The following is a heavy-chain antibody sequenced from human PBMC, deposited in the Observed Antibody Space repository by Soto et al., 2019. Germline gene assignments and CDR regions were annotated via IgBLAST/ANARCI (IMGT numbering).Heavy chain of an antibody. Sequence: SVKVSCKASGYPFTTYGITWVRQAPGQGLEWMGGIIPIFGTANYAQKFQGRVTITADESTSTAYMELSSLRSEDTAVYYCARDHRWGIAARPNAFDIWGQGTMVTVSS. D-gene: IGHD6-6*01. J-gene: IGHJ3*02. CDR2: IIPIFGTA. V-gene: IGHV1-69*13. CDR3: ARDHRWGIAARPNAFDI. CDR1: GYPFTTYG.